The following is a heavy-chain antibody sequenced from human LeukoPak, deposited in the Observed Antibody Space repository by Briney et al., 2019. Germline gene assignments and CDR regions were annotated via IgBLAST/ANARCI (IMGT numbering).Heavy chain of an antibody. J-gene: IGHJ6*02. V-gene: IGHV3-66*01. CDR1: GLTFSNY. CDR3: ATYCSSTSCYTDAYYYYGMDV. CDR2: IYSGGST. D-gene: IGHD2-2*02. Sequence: GGSLRLSCVASGLTFSNYMSWVRQAPGKGLEWVSVIYSGGSTYYADSVKGRFTISRDNSKNTLYLQMNSLRAEDTAVYYCATYCSSTSCYTDAYYYYGMDVWGQGTTVTVSS.